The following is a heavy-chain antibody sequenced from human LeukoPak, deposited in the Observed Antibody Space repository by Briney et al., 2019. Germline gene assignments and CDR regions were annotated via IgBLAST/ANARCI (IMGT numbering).Heavy chain of an antibody. CDR1: GGPISSSNW. J-gene: IGHJ4*02. V-gene: IGHV4-4*02. D-gene: IGHD2-15*01. CDR3: ARDLGYCSGGRCDDS. Sequence: PSETLSLTCAVSGGPISSSNWWSWVRQPPGKGLEWIGGIYHSGSTNYYPSLKSRVTILLDKSKNQFSLKLSSVTAADTAVYYCARDLGYCSGGRCDDSWGQGTLVTVSS. CDR2: IYHSGST.